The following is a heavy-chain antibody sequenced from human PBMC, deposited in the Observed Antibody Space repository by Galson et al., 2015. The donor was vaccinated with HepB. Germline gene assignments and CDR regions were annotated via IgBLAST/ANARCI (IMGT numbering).Heavy chain of an antibody. V-gene: IGHV1-18*01. CDR1: GYIFTQYG. J-gene: IGHJ5*02. CDR3: ATARYHTSASDH. Sequence: SVKVSCKASGYIFTQYGISWLRQAPGHGLEWMGWISTNNGNTHYAQNLQGRVTMTIDTSTTTVYMELRSLTSDDTAVYYCATARYHTSASDHWGQGTLVTVSS. D-gene: IGHD1-14*01. CDR2: ISTNNGNT.